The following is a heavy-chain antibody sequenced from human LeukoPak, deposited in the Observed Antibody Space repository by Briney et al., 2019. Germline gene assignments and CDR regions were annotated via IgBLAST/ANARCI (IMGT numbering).Heavy chain of an antibody. CDR1: GGSVRSYY. CDR3: AGGPAWAGTAFDF. Sequence: SETLSLTCSVSGGSVRSYYWSWIRQFAGKELQWIRYIYTSGSTDYNPSLKSRVTISVDRSRNPIFLNLRSVTAADTAVYYCAGGPAWAGTAFDFWGQGSRVTVSS. V-gene: IGHV4-4*09. D-gene: IGHD6-19*01. CDR2: IYTSGST. J-gene: IGHJ4*02.